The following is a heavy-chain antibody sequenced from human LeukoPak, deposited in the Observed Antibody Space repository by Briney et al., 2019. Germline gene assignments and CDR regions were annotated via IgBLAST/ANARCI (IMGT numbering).Heavy chain of an antibody. J-gene: IGHJ6*02. D-gene: IGHD3-9*01. V-gene: IGHV4-31*03. CDR1: GGSISSGGYY. CDR3: ARRMDYDILTYYYYYGMDV. Sequence: SQTLSLTCTVSGGSISSGGYYWSWIRQHPGKGLEWIGYIYYSGSTYYNPSLKSRVTISVDTSKNQFSLKLSSVTAADTAVYYCARRMDYDILTYYYYYGMDVWGQGTTVTVSS. CDR2: IYYSGST.